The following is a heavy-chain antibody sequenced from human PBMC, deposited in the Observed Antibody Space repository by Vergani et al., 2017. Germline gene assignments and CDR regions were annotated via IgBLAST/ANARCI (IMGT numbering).Heavy chain of an antibody. CDR2: INPNSGGT. J-gene: IGHJ2*01. V-gene: IGHV1-2*02. D-gene: IGHD1-26*01. CDR1: GYTFTGYY. CDR3: ARASRPYSGSPWDYWYFDL. Sequence: QVQLVQSGAEVKKPGASVKVSCKASGYTFTGYYMHWVRQAPGQGLEWMGWINPNSGGTNYAQKFQGRVTMTRDTSISTAYMELSRLRSDDTDVYYCARASRPYSGSPWDYWYFDLWGRGTLVTVSS.